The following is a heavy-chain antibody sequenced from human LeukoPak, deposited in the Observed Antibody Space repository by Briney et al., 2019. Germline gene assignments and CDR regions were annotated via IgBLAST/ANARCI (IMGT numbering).Heavy chain of an antibody. V-gene: IGHV3-48*03. D-gene: IGHD3-22*01. Sequence: QPGGSLRLSCAASGFTFSSYEMNWVRQAPGKGLEWVSYISSSGSTIYYADSVKGRFTISRDNAKNSLYLQMNSLRAEDTAVYYCAKDAGYYYDSSGYYPYYFDYWGQGTLVTVSS. CDR3: AKDAGYYYDSSGYYPYYFDY. CDR1: GFTFSSYE. CDR2: ISSSGSTI. J-gene: IGHJ4*02.